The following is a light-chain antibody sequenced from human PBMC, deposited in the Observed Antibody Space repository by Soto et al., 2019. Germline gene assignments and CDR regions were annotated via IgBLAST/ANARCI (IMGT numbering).Light chain of an antibody. CDR3: SSYTSSSTLGV. CDR2: DVS. V-gene: IGLV2-14*01. J-gene: IGLJ2*01. Sequence: QSALTQPASVSWSPGQSITISCTGTSSHVGGYNYVSWYQQHPGKAPKLMIYDVSNRPSGVSNRFSGSKSGNTASLTISGLQAEDEADYYCSSYTSSSTLGVFGGGTKLTVL. CDR1: SSHVGGYNY.